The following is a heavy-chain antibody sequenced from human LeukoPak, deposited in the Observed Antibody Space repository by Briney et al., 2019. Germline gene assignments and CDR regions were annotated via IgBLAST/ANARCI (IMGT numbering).Heavy chain of an antibody. D-gene: IGHD6-13*01. Sequence: GGSLRLSCAASGFTFSSYSMNWVRQAPGKGVEWVSSISSSSNYIYYADSMKGRFTISRDNAKNSLYLQMNSLRAEDTAVYFCARATGYDATFDYWGQGTLVTVSS. CDR1: GFTFSSYS. V-gene: IGHV3-21*01. J-gene: IGHJ4*02. CDR3: ARATGYDATFDY. CDR2: ISSSSNYI.